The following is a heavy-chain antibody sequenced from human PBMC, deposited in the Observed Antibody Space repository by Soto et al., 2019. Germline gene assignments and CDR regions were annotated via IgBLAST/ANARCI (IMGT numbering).Heavy chain of an antibody. CDR3: ARSPYYDFWSGHPYGMDV. J-gene: IGHJ6*02. Sequence: PSETLSLTCTVSGASITGSSYWSWIRQPAGKVLEWIGYIYCSGSTNYNPSLKSRVTISVDTSKNQFSLKLSSVTAADTAVYYCARSPYYDFWSGHPYGMDVWGQGTTVTVSS. V-gene: IGHV4-61*10. D-gene: IGHD3-3*01. CDR1: GASITGSSY. CDR2: IYCSGST.